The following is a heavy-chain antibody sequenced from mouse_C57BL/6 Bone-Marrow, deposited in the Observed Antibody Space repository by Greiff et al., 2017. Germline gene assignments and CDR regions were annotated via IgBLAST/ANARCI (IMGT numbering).Heavy chain of an antibody. CDR2: IYPRSGNT. D-gene: IGHD1-1*01. Sequence: VKLQQSGAELARPGASVKLSCKASGYTFTSYGISWVKQRTGQGLEWIGEIYPRSGNTYYNEKFKGKATLTADKSSSTAYMEIRSLTSEDSAVYFCARGGHDGSSAWFDDWGQGTLVTVSA. CDR1: GYTFTSYG. J-gene: IGHJ3*01. CDR3: ARGGHDGSSAWFDD. V-gene: IGHV1-81*01.